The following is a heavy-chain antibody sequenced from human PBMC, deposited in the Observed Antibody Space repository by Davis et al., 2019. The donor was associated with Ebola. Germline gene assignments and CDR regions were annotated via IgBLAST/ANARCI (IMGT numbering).Heavy chain of an antibody. D-gene: IGHD3-3*01. CDR1: GFTFSSYT. CDR3: ARASRFLEWLINY. V-gene: IGHV3-30*04. CDR2: ISYDGDNN. J-gene: IGHJ4*02. Sequence: GESLKISCAASGFTFSSYTLHWVRQAPGKGLEWVAVISYDGDNNYHADSVKGRFTISRDNSKNTLYLQMNSLRAEDTAVYYCARASRFLEWLINYWGQGTLVTVSS.